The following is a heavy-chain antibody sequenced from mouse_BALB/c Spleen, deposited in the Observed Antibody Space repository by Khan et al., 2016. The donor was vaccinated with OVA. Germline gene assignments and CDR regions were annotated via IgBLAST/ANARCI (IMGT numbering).Heavy chain of an antibody. CDR3: TRVYYGTFAY. D-gene: IGHD1-1*01. J-gene: IGHJ3*01. CDR1: GFTFTSYT. Sequence: EVELVESGGGLVKPGGSLKLSCAAPGFTFTSYTMSWVRQTPEKRLEWVATISSGGSYTYYPDSVKGRFIISRDNAKKTLYLQMSSLKSEDTAMYYCTRVYYGTFAYWGQGTLVTVSA. V-gene: IGHV5-6-4*01. CDR2: ISSGGSYT.